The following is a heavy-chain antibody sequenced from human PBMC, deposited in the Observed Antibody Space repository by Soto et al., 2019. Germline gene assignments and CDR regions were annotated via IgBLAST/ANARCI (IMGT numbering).Heavy chain of an antibody. V-gene: IGHV3-23*01. Sequence: DVQLLESGGGLVQPGGSLRFSCAAPGINFLTYAMAWVRQAPGKGLEWVSVISSSGITYYADSVKGRFTISRDISNSTLFLQMNSLRVDDTAVYYCTKMGTSIWYMDYFDYGGRGSLVIVSS. D-gene: IGHD3-3*02. J-gene: IGHJ4*02. CDR2: ISSSGIT. CDR1: GINFLTYA. CDR3: TKMGTSIWYMDYFDY.